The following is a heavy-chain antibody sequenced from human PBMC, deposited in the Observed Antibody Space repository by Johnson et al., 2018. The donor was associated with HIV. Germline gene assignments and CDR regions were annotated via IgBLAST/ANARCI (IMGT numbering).Heavy chain of an antibody. CDR2: IYSGGST. V-gene: IGHV3-53*01. J-gene: IGHJ3*02. CDR3: TTDYIVVGAFDI. Sequence: VQLVESGGGLIQPGGSLRLSCAASGFNVSSNYMSWVRQAPGKGLEWVSVIYSGGSTYYADSVKGRFTISRDNSKNTLYLQMNSLKTEDTAMYYCTTDYIVVGAFDIWGQGTMVTVSS. CDR1: GFNVSSNY. D-gene: IGHD2-21*01.